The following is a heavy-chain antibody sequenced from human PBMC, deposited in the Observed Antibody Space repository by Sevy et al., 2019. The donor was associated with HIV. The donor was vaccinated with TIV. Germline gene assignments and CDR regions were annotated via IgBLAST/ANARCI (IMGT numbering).Heavy chain of an antibody. CDR3: ARDVDSNYDGIDA. CDR1: GFIFSNHG. CDR2: IWYDGSDT. D-gene: IGHD4-4*01. J-gene: IGHJ6*02. V-gene: IGHV3-33*01. Sequence: GGSLRLSCAASGFIFSNHGMHWVRQAPGKGLEWVARIWYDGSDTYYGESVKGRFTISRDNSKNMVDLQMNSLRVEETAVYYCARDVDSNYDGIDAWGQGTTVTVSS.